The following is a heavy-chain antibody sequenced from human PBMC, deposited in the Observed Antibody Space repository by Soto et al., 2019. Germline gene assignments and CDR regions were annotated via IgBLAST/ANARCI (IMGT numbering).Heavy chain of an antibody. J-gene: IGHJ3*02. CDR2: ISSSSSYI. CDR3: ARDPLYDSSGYYYWDAFDI. CDR1: GFTFISYS. V-gene: IGHV3-21*01. D-gene: IGHD3-22*01. Sequence: GGSLRLSCAASGFTFISYSMNWVRQAPGKGLEWVSSISSSSSYIYYADSVKGRFTISRDNAKNSLYLQMNSLRAEDTAVYYCARDPLYDSSGYYYWDAFDIWGQGTMVTVSS.